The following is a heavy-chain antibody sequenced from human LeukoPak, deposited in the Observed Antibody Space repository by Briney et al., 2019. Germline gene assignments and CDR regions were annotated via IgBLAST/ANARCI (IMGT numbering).Heavy chain of an antibody. V-gene: IGHV3-30-3*01. CDR1: GFTFSSYA. Sequence: GGSLRLSCAASGFTFSSYAMSWVRQAPGKGLEWVAVISYDGSNKYYADSVRGRFTISRDNSKNTLFLQMNSLRVEDTALYYCATQWLESSECFHHWGQGTLVTVSS. D-gene: IGHD6-19*01. CDR2: ISYDGSNK. J-gene: IGHJ1*01. CDR3: ATQWLESSECFHH.